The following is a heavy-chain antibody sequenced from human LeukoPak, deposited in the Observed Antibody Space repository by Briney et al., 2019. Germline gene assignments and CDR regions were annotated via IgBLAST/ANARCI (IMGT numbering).Heavy chain of an antibody. J-gene: IGHJ3*02. D-gene: IGHD1-26*01. V-gene: IGHV3-30*02. CDR2: IRYDGSNK. CDR1: GFTFSSYG. CDR3: ARDRGANGAFDI. Sequence: GGSLRLSCAASGFTFSSYGMHCVRQAPGEGLEWVAFIRYDGSNKYYADSVKGRFTISRDNSKNTLYLQMGSLRAEDMAVYYCARDRGANGAFDIWGQGTMVTVSS.